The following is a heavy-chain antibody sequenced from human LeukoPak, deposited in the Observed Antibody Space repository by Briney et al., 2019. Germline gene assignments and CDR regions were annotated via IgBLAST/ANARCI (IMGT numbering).Heavy chain of an antibody. Sequence: GGSLRLSCAASGFTFSSYSMNWVRQAPGKGLEWVSSISSSSTYIYYTDSVKGRFTISRDNARNSLFLQMNSLRAEDTAVYYCARDDLYYFDYWGQGTLVTVSS. CDR3: ARDDLYYFDY. J-gene: IGHJ4*02. D-gene: IGHD2/OR15-2a*01. V-gene: IGHV3-21*01. CDR1: GFTFSSYS. CDR2: ISSSSTYI.